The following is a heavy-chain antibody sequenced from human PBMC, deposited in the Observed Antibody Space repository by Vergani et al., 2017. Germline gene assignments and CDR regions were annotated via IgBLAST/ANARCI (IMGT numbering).Heavy chain of an antibody. CDR3: ARDRDGTLDY. J-gene: IGHJ4*02. CDR1: GFTFSSYG. D-gene: IGHD3-10*01. V-gene: IGHV3-33*01. CDR2: IWYDGSNK. Sequence: QVQLVESGGGVVQPGRSLRLSCAASGFTFSSYGMHWVRQGPGKGLEWVAVIWYDGSNKYYADSAKGRFTISRDNSKNTLYLQMNSLRAEDTAVYYCARDRDGTLDYWGQGTLVTVSS.